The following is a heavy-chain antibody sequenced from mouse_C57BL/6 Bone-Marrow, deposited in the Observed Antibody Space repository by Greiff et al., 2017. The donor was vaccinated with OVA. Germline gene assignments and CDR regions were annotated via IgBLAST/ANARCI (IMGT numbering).Heavy chain of an antibody. CDR1: GYTFTSYG. J-gene: IGHJ2*01. CDR3: ARSSELNYYGSSYDYYFDY. CDR2: IYPRSGNT. Sequence: VQLQQSGAELARPGASVKLSCKASGYTFTSYGISWVKQRTGQGLEWIGEIYPRSGNTYYNEKFKGKATLTADKSSSTAYMELRSLTSEDSAVYFCARSSELNYYGSSYDYYFDYWGQGTTLTVSS. D-gene: IGHD1-1*01. V-gene: IGHV1-81*01.